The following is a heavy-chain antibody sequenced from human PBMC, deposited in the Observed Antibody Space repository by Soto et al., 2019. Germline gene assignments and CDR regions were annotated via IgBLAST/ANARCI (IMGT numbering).Heavy chain of an antibody. Sequence: QPGGSLRLSCAASGFTFSSYAMSWVRQAPGKGLEWVSAISGSGGSTYYADSVKGRFTISRDNSKNTLYLQMNSLRAEDTAVYYCAKGSTLWFGESRPFDYWGQGTLVTVSS. V-gene: IGHV3-23*01. CDR2: ISGSGGST. CDR3: AKGSTLWFGESRPFDY. J-gene: IGHJ4*02. CDR1: GFTFSSYA. D-gene: IGHD3-10*01.